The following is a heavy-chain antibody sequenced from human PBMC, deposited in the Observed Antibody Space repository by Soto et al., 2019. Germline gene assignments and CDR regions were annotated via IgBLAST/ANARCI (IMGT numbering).Heavy chain of an antibody. V-gene: IGHV4-61*01. J-gene: IGHJ4*02. CDR3: ARSGIVGATISDY. CDR1: GGSVSSGSYY. D-gene: IGHD1-26*01. Sequence: SETLSLTCTVSGGSVSSGSYYWSWIRQPPGKGLEWIGYIYYSGSTNYNPSLKSRVTISVDTPKNQFSLKLSSVTAADTAVYYCARSGIVGATISDYWGQGTLVTVSP. CDR2: IYYSGST.